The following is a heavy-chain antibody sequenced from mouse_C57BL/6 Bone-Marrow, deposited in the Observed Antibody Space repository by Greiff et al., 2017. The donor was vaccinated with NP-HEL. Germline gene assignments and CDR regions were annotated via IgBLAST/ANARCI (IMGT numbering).Heavy chain of an antibody. D-gene: IGHD4-1*01. CDR2: ISNGGGST. CDR1: GFTFSDYY. CDR3: ARGDWEWDAY. J-gene: IGHJ3*01. V-gene: IGHV5-12*01. Sequence: EVQVVESGGGLVQPGGSLKLSCAASGFTFSDYYMYWVRQTPEKRLEWVAYISNGGGSTYYPDTVKGRFTISRDNAKNTLYLQMSRLKSEDTAMYYCARGDWEWDAYWGQGTLVTVSA.